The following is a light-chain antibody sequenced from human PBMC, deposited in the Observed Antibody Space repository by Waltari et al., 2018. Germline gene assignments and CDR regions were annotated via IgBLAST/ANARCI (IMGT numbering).Light chain of an antibody. J-gene: IGLJ2*01. Sequence: QSALSQPASVSGSPGQSITISCTGASSDVGGHDYVSWYQQHPGKAPKLIIRDVNNRPSGLSNRCSGSKSSNTATLTISGLQAEDEADYYCSSYSTSSSLILFGEGTKVTVL. CDR3: SSYSTSSSLIL. CDR1: SSDVGGHDY. CDR2: DVN. V-gene: IGLV2-14*03.